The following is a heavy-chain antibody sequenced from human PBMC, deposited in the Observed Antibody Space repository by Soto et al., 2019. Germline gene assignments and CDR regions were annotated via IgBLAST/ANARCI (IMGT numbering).Heavy chain of an antibody. Sequence: GGSLRLSCSASGFTFSSNYMTWVRQAPGKGLEYVSAISSNGGSTYYANSVKGRFTISRDNSKNTLYLQMGSLRAEDMAVYYCARGFGWLDYWGQGTLVTVSS. CDR3: ARGFGWLDY. J-gene: IGHJ4*02. CDR1: GFTFSSNY. D-gene: IGHD6-19*01. V-gene: IGHV3-64*01. CDR2: ISSNGGST.